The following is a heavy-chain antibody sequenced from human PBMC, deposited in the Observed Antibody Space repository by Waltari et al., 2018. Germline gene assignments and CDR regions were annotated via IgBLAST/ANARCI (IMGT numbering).Heavy chain of an antibody. J-gene: IGHJ2*01. D-gene: IGHD4-17*01. CDR3: ARQVGDWYFDL. CDR1: GYSISRGYY. V-gene: IGHV4-38-2*01. CDR2: IYHSGST. Sequence: QVQLQESGPGLVKPSETLSLTCAVSGYSISRGYYWGWIRQPPGKGLEWIGSIYHSGSTYYNPSLKSRVTISVDTSKNQFSLKLSSVTAADTAVYYCARQVGDWYFDLWGRGTLVTVSS.